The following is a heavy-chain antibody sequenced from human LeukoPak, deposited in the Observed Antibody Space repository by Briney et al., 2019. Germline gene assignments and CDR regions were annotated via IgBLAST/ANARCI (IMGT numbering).Heavy chain of an antibody. V-gene: IGHV3-30*01. CDR3: ARGPGMDV. CDR1: GFTFSSYA. J-gene: IGHJ6*02. Sequence: GRSLRLSCAASGFTFSSYAMHWVRQAPGKGLEWVAVISYDGSNKYYADSVKGRFTISRDNSKNTLYLQMNSLRAEDTAVYYCARGPGMDVWGQGTTVTVSS. CDR2: ISYDGSNK.